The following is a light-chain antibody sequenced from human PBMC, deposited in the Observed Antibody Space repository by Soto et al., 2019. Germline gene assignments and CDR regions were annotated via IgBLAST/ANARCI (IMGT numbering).Light chain of an antibody. J-gene: IGKJ5*01. V-gene: IGKV1-39*01. CDR3: QQSYDHPLT. CDR1: QTISNY. Sequence: DLQMTQSPSSLSASVGDRVSITCRASQTISNYLNWFQQKPGEAPNLLIYRASTLHSGVPSRFSGSGYGTDFTLTITNLQPEDFATYYCQQSYDHPLTFGQGTRLEV. CDR2: RAS.